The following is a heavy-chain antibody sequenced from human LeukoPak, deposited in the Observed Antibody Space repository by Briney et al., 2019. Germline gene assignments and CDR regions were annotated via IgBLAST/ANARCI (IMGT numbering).Heavy chain of an antibody. CDR2: IYYTGTT. J-gene: IGHJ4*02. Sequence: SETLSLTCTVSGVSIDSSTYYWGWLRQPPGKGLEWIGSIYYTGTTYYNPSLKSRLTISVDTSKNQFSLKLSSVPAADTAKYYCARDVVGYSYWGQRTLVTVSS. D-gene: IGHD6-13*01. CDR1: GVSIDSSTYY. CDR3: ARDVVGYSY. V-gene: IGHV4-39*07.